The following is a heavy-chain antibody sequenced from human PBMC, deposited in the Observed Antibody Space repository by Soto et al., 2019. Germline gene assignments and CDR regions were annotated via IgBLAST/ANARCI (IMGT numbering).Heavy chain of an antibody. J-gene: IGHJ2*01. CDR3: ARDGSGFHWYFDL. CDR2: TYYRSKWYN. Sequence: QVQLQQSGPGLVKPSQTLSLVCSISGDSVSSTSATWSWIRQSPSRGLEWLGRTYYRSKWYNAYAVSVKSRIAITPDTSKNQLSLHLSSVTPEDTALYFCARDGSGFHWYFDLWGRGTLVTVSS. CDR1: GDSVSSTSAT. D-gene: IGHD6-19*01. V-gene: IGHV6-1*01.